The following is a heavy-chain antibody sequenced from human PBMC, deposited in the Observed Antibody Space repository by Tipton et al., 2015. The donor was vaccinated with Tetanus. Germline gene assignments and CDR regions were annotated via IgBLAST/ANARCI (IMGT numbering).Heavy chain of an antibody. CDR1: GGTFSNYA. J-gene: IGHJ3*02. D-gene: IGHD5-24*01. V-gene: IGHV1-69*01. CDR2: IIPIFGTA. Sequence: QSGAEVKKPGSSVKVSCKASGGTFSNYAISWVRQAPGQGLEWMGGIIPIFGTANYAQKFQGRVTITADESTSTAYMELSSLRSEDTAVYYCARGRTRDGYNLDAFDIWGQGTMVTVSS. CDR3: ARGRTRDGYNLDAFDI.